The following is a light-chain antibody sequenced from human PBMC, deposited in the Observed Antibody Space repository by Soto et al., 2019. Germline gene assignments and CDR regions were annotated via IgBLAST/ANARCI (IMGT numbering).Light chain of an antibody. CDR3: QQYRGPVPWT. CDR2: VAY. J-gene: IGKJ1*01. V-gene: IGKV3-20*01. Sequence: EVVLTQSPGTLSLSPGERATLSCRASQNISRNYLAWYQKNPRQAPRLLLYVAYTRASGIPDRFTGSGSGTDSTLTFARVEPEDVAVHYCQQYRGPVPWTFGQGTKVEF. CDR1: QNISRNY.